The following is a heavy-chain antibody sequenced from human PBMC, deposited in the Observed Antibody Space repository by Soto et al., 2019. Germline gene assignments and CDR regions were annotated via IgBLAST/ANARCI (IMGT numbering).Heavy chain of an antibody. CDR1: GFTFSSYA. D-gene: IGHD2-15*01. CDR2: ISGSGGST. V-gene: IGHV3-23*01. CDR3: AKAVVVVEVYFDY. J-gene: IGHJ4*02. Sequence: GGSLRLSCADSGFTFSSYAMSWVRQAPGKGLEWVSTISGSGGSTYYADSVKGRFTISRDNSKNTLYLQMNSLRAEDTAVYYCAKAVVVVEVYFDYWGQGTLVTVSS.